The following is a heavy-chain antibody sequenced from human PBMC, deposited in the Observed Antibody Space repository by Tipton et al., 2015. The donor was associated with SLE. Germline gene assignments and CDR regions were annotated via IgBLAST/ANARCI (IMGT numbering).Heavy chain of an antibody. J-gene: IGHJ4*01. D-gene: IGHD5-12*01. Sequence: TLSLTCNVSGYSISSGYYWGWIRQAPGKGLEWIGHIHSSGHTYYNLSLKGQVTISVDTSKSQFSLILSSVTAADTAVYYCARGQGYPYFDYWGRGILVTVSS. V-gene: IGHV4-38-2*02. CDR1: GYSISSGYY. CDR2: IHSSGHT. CDR3: ARGQGYPYFDY.